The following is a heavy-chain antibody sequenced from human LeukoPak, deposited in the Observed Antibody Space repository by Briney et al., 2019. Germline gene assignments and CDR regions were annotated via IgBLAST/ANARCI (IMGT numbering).Heavy chain of an antibody. D-gene: IGHD6-6*01. CDR3: ARGLYSSSSGFDY. J-gene: IGHJ4*02. CDR2: IIPIFGTA. Sequence: ASVKVSCKASGGTFSSYAISWVRQAPGQGLEWMGGIIPIFGTANYAQKFKGRVTITTDESTSTAYMELSSLRSEDTAVYYCARGLYSSSSGFDYWGQGTLVTVSS. V-gene: IGHV1-69*05. CDR1: GGTFSSYA.